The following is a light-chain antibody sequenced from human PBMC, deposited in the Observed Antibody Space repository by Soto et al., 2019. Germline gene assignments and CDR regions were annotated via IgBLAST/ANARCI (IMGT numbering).Light chain of an antibody. CDR1: QTVTSSY. Sequence: DIVLTQSPGTLSLSPGERATLSCRASQTVTSSYLAWYQQKPGQAPRLLIYGASSRATGIPDRFRGSGSGTDFTLTISRLEPEDFAVYSCQQYGSSPTFGQGTKVEIK. V-gene: IGKV3-20*01. CDR3: QQYGSSPT. CDR2: GAS. J-gene: IGKJ1*01.